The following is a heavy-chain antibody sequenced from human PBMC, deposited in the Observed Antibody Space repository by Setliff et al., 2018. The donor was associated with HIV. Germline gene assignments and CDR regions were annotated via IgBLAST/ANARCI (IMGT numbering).Heavy chain of an antibody. CDR2: IYYNGNT. CDR1: GASISSNSYY. CDR3: APRHHKYGFL. J-gene: IGHJ4*02. V-gene: IGHV4-39*07. Sequence: SETLSLTCSVSGASISSNSYYWGWIRQPPGKGLEWVGSIYYNGNTFYNQSLQSRVTISLDTSKNQFSLELRPVTAADTALYSCAPRHHKYGFLWGQGTLVTVSS. D-gene: IGHD3-10*01.